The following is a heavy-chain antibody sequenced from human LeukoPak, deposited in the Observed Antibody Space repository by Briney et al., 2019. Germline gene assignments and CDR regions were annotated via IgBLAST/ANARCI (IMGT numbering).Heavy chain of an antibody. V-gene: IGHV4-34*01. J-gene: IGHJ4*02. D-gene: IGHD2-2*01. CDR1: GGSFSGYY. Sequence: SETLSLTCAVYGGSFSGYYWSWIRQPPGKGLEWIGEINHSGSTNYNPSLKSRVTISVDTSKNQFSLKLSSVTAADTAVYYCARVGGLHGYCSSTSCSPIFYFDYWGQGTLVTVSS. CDR3: ARVGGLHGYCSSTSCSPIFYFDY. CDR2: INHSGST.